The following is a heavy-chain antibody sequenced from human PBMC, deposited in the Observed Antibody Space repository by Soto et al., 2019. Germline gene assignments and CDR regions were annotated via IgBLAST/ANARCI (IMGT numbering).Heavy chain of an antibody. J-gene: IGHJ4*02. D-gene: IGHD3-16*01. CDR3: ARGEPPRKERWLLNFDY. CDR1: GFTFSSYA. V-gene: IGHV3-30-3*01. Sequence: QVQLVESGGGVVQPGRSLRLSCAASGFTFSSYAMHWVRQAPGKGLEWVAVISYDGSNKYYADSVKGRFTISRDNSKNTLYLQMNSLRAEDTAVYYCARGEPPRKERWLLNFDYWGQGTLVTVSS. CDR2: ISYDGSNK.